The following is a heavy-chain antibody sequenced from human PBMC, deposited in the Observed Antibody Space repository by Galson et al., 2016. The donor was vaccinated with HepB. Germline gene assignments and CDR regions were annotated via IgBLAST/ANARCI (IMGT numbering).Heavy chain of an antibody. D-gene: IGHD6-13*01. CDR3: MGVAATGDPLDI. J-gene: IGHJ3*02. V-gene: IGHV3-11*01. Sequence: SLRLSCADSGFTFSDYYMSWIRQAPGKGLEWVSYTLDSSRNTFYADSVKGRFTISRDNANNSLYLQMNSLKTEDTAVYYCMGVAATGDPLDIWGQGTMVSVSS. CDR1: GFTFSDYY. CDR2: TLDSSRNT.